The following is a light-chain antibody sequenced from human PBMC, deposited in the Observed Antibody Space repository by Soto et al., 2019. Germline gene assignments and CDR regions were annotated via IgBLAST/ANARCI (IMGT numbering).Light chain of an antibody. J-gene: IGKJ1*01. Sequence: DIQMTQSPSTLSASVGDRVTITCRASQSISGWLAWYQQKPGKAPNLLIYKASTLESGVPSRFSCSGSGTECTLTISSLHPDDFATYYCQQYDIYSTFGQGTKVEI. V-gene: IGKV1-5*03. CDR2: KAS. CDR1: QSISGW. CDR3: QQYDIYST.